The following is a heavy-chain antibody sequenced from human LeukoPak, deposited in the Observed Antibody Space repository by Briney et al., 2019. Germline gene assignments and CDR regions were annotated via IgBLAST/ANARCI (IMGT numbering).Heavy chain of an antibody. CDR2: ISGSGGST. CDR1: GFTFRSYA. V-gene: IGHV3-23*01. Sequence: GGSLRLSCAASGFTFRSYAMSWVRQAPGKGLEWVSSISGSGGSTYYADSVKGRFTISRDESKKMIYLQMNTVRADDTAVYYCARDVPAAGYDYWGQGTLVTVSS. CDR3: ARDVPAAGYDY. D-gene: IGHD6-13*01. J-gene: IGHJ4*02.